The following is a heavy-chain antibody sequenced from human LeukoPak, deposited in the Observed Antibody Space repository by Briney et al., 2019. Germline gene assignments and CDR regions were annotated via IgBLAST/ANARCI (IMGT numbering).Heavy chain of an antibody. CDR3: ARQRILHGMDV. CDR1: GASITSYY. D-gene: IGHD2-15*01. V-gene: IGHV4-59*08. Sequence: ETLSLTCTVSGASITSYYWGWSRQPPGKGLECIGYIYYSGSINYNPALKWRVYMSIGTSRAQFSLRLSSVNAADTAVYYCARQRILHGMDVWGQGTTVTVSS. J-gene: IGHJ6*02. CDR2: IYYSGSI.